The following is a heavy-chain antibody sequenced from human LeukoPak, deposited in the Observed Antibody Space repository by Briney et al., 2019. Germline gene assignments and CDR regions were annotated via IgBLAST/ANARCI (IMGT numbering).Heavy chain of an antibody. CDR1: GGSISSYY. D-gene: IGHD2-8*02. Sequence: ETLSLTCTVSGGSISSYYWSWIRQPPGKGLEWIGYIYNSRSTNYNPSLKSRVTISADTSKNQFSLKLSSMTAADTAVYYCARARFYSTGVDYWGQGTLDTVSS. J-gene: IGHJ4*02. CDR3: ARARFYSTGVDY. CDR2: IYNSRST. V-gene: IGHV4-59*01.